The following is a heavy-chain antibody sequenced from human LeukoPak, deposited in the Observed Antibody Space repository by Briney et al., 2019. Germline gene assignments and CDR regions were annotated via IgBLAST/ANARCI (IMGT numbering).Heavy chain of an antibody. CDR3: ARDPSVPAAHYKYYYYGMDV. J-gene: IGHJ6*02. Sequence: SVKVSRKASGGTFSSYAISWVRQAPGQGLEWMGGIIPIFGTANYAQKFQGRVTITADESMSTAYMELSSLRSEDTAVYYCARDPSVPAAHYKYYYYGMDVWGQGTTVTVSS. V-gene: IGHV1-69*13. D-gene: IGHD2-2*01. CDR2: IIPIFGTA. CDR1: GGTFSSYA.